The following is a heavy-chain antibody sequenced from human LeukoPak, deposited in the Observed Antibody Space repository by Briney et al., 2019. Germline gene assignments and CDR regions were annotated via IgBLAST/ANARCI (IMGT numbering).Heavy chain of an antibody. CDR2: IWYDGSNK. J-gene: IGHJ4*02. D-gene: IGHD2/OR15-2a*01. CDR1: GFTFSSYA. Sequence: GGSLRLSCAAPGFTFSSYAMSWVRQAPGKGLEWVAVIWYDGSNKYYADSVKGRFTISRDNSKNTLYLQMNSLRAEDTAVYYCARDQGKIVLDYWGQGTLVTVSS. V-gene: IGHV3-33*08. CDR3: ARDQGKIVLDY.